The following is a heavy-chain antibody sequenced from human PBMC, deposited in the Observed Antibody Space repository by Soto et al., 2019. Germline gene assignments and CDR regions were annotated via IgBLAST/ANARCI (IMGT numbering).Heavy chain of an antibody. Sequence: QLQLQESGPGLVKPSETLSLTCTVSGGSISSSSYYWGWIRQPPGKGLEWLGSIYYSGSTYYNPSLKGRVTRSVDASKNQFALKLSSVTAADTAVYYCARRETVTTFDYWGQGTLVTVSS. V-gene: IGHV4-39*01. CDR2: IYYSGST. J-gene: IGHJ4*02. CDR1: GGSISSSSYY. CDR3: ARRETVTTFDY. D-gene: IGHD4-17*01.